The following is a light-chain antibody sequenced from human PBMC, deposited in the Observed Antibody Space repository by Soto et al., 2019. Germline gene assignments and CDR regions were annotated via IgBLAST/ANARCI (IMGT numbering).Light chain of an antibody. CDR1: SSDVGGYNY. Sequence: SVLTKPASVSGSPGQSITISCTGTSSDVGGYNYVSWYQHHPGKAPKLMIYDVTNRPSGVSNRFSGSKSGNTASLTISGVQSEDEASYYCSSYTTTSTVVFGGGTKLTVL. V-gene: IGLV2-14*03. CDR3: SSYTTTSTVV. J-gene: IGLJ2*01. CDR2: DVT.